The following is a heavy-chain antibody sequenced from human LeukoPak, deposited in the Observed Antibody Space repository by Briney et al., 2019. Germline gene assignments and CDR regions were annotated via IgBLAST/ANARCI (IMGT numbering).Heavy chain of an antibody. CDR1: HFTFTNRW. J-gene: IGHJ4*02. D-gene: IGHD1-7*01. CDR2: IASNTDGGTT. Sequence: GGSLRLSCAASHFTFTNRWMNWVRQAPGKGLEWVGRIASNTDGGTTDYAAPVKGRFTISRDDSKNALYLQMNSLRTEDTALYYCTTRTTTTIYWGQGTLVTVSS. CDR3: TTRTTTTIY. V-gene: IGHV3-15*07.